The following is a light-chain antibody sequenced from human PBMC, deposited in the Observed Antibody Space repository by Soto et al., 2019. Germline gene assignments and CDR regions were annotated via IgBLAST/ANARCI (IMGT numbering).Light chain of an antibody. V-gene: IGLV1-47*02. Sequence: QSVLTQPPSASGTPGQRVTISCSGGSSNIGSNYVYWYQQLPRTAPRFLVSSYNRRPSGVPDRFSGSKSGTSASLAISGLRSEDEAEYYCSAWDDNRRSFVFGTGTKLTVL. CDR3: SAWDDNRRSFV. CDR2: SYN. J-gene: IGLJ1*01. CDR1: SSNIGSNY.